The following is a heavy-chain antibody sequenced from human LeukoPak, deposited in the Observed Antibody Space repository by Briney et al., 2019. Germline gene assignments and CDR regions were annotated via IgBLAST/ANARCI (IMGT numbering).Heavy chain of an antibody. J-gene: IGHJ1*01. CDR1: GGTFSSYA. Sequence: ASVKVSCKASGGTFSSYAISWVRQAPGQGLEWMGGITPIFGTANYAQKFQGRVTITTDESTSTAYMELSSLRSEDTAVYYCASPPPYYYDSSGCYCFQHWGQGTLVTVSS. CDR2: ITPIFGTA. CDR3: ASPPPYYYDSSGCYCFQH. D-gene: IGHD3-22*01. V-gene: IGHV1-69*05.